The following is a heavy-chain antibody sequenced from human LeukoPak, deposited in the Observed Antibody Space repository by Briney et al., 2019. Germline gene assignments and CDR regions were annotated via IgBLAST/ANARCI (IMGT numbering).Heavy chain of an antibody. Sequence: GASVKVSCKASGYTFTSYGISWVRQAPGQGLEWMGWISAYNGNTNYAQKLQGRVTMTTDTSTSTAYMELRSLRAEDTAVYYCAKVDLGYYDFWSGYDFDFWGQGTLVTVSS. CDR2: ISAYNGNT. CDR1: GYTFTSYG. V-gene: IGHV1-18*01. J-gene: IGHJ4*02. D-gene: IGHD3-3*01. CDR3: AKVDLGYYDFWSGYDFDF.